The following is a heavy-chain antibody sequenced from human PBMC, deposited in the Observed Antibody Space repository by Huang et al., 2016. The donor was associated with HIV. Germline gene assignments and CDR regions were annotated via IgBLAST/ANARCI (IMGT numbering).Heavy chain of an antibody. CDR3: VHRLRYGKWYVDY. CDR2: IYWDNEE. Sequence: QITLKESGPTLVKPTQTLTLTCTFCGFPLTSSGVAVGWIRQPPGKALEWLALIYWDNEERFIPSLKTRLTITKDTPKDEVVLTMTNMDPVDTATYYCVHRLRYGKWYVDYWGQGVLVTVSS. D-gene: IGHD6-13*01. V-gene: IGHV2-5*02. J-gene: IGHJ4*02. CDR1: GFPLTSSGVA.